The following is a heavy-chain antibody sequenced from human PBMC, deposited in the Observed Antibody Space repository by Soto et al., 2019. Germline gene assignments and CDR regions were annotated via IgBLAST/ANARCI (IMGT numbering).Heavy chain of an antibody. CDR2: IYPGDSDT. V-gene: IGHV5-51*01. Sequence: GESLKISCKGSGYSFTSYWIGWVRQMPGKGLEWMGIIYPGDSDTRYSPSFQGQVTISADKSISTAYLQWSSLKASDTAMYYCARALMVRGVTDYYYYYMDVWGKGTTVTVSS. D-gene: IGHD3-10*01. CDR1: GYSFTSYW. CDR3: ARALMVRGVTDYYYYYMDV. J-gene: IGHJ6*03.